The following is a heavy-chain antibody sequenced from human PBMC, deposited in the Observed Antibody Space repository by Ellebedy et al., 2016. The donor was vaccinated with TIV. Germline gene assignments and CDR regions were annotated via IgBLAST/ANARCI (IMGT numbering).Heavy chain of an antibody. J-gene: IGHJ4*02. Sequence: SETLSLTXTVSGGSISSYYWSWIRQPPGKGLEWIGYIYYSGGTNYNPSLKSRVTISVDTSKNQFSLKLSSVTAADTAVYYCARDGGLRYFDYWGQGTLVTVSS. CDR1: GGSISSYY. CDR2: IYYSGGT. D-gene: IGHD5-18*01. V-gene: IGHV4-59*01. CDR3: ARDGGLRYFDY.